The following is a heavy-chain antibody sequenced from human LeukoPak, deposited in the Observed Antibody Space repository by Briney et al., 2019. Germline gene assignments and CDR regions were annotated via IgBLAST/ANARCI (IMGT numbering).Heavy chain of an antibody. J-gene: IGHJ6*02. CDR1: GYTFTSYG. CDR2: ISAYNGNK. Sequence: ASVKVSCKASGYTFTSYGISWVRQAPGQGLEWMGWISAYNGNKNYAQKLQGRVTMTTDTSTSTAYMELRSLRSDDTAVYYCARSKIPYSSSWYVGDYYYGMDVWGQGTTVTVSS. D-gene: IGHD6-13*01. CDR3: ARSKIPYSSSWYVGDYYYGMDV. V-gene: IGHV1-18*01.